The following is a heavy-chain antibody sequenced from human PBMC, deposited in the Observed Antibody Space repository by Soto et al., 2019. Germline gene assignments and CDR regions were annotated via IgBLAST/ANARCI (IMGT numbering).Heavy chain of an antibody. V-gene: IGHV4-39*01. CDR3: ARIAPYSIAAAGIFDY. J-gene: IGHJ4*02. CDR2: IYYSGST. D-gene: IGHD6-13*01. Sequence: SETLSLTCTVSGGSISSSSYYWGWIRQPPGKGLEWIGSIYYSGSTYYNPSLKSRVTISVDTSKNQFSLKLSSVTAADTAVYYCARIAPYSIAAAGIFDYWGQGTLVTVSS. CDR1: GGSISSSSYY.